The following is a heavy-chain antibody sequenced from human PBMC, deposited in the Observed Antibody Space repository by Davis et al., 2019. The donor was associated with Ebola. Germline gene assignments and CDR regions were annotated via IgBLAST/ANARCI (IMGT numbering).Heavy chain of an antibody. V-gene: IGHV3-48*04. D-gene: IGHD3-9*01. CDR1: GFTFSSYW. CDR3: ARDDGTTGYYFY. CDR2: ISSDGSSI. Sequence: GGSLRLSCAASGFTFSSYWMHWVRQAPGKGLEWVSYISSDGSSIYHADSVKGRFTISRDNAKNSLYLQMSSLRAEDTAVYYCARDDGTTGYYFYWGHGTLVTVSS. J-gene: IGHJ4*01.